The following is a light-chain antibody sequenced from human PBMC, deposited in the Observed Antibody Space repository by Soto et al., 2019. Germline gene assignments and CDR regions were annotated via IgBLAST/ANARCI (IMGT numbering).Light chain of an antibody. CDR1: QDISNY. CDR2: DAS. J-gene: IGKJ4*01. Sequence: DIQMTQSPSSLSASVGDRVTITCQASQDISNYLNWYQQKPGKAPKLLIYDASNLGTGVPSRFSGSGSGTDFTFTIRSLQPEDIATYYSQQYDNLLLLTFGGGTKVEIK. CDR3: QQYDNLLLLT. V-gene: IGKV1-33*01.